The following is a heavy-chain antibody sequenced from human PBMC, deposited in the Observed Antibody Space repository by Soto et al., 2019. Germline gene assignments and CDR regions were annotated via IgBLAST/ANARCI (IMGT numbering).Heavy chain of an antibody. J-gene: IGHJ4*02. CDR1: GFTFSSYG. D-gene: IGHD6-19*01. Sequence: PGGSLRLSCAASGFTFSSYGMHWVRQAPGKGLEWVAVISYDGSNKYYADSVKGRFTISRDNSKNTLYLQMNSLRAEDTAVYYCAKDLSKKWLSIPDYWGQGTLVTVS. CDR2: ISYDGSNK. CDR3: AKDLSKKWLSIPDY. V-gene: IGHV3-30*18.